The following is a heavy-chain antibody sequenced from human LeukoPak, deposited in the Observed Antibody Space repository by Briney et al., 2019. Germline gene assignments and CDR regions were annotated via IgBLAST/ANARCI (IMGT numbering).Heavy chain of an antibody. CDR3: AKMSGSYFVRIDY. D-gene: IGHD3-10*01. J-gene: IGHJ4*02. CDR2: VIPIFHTS. CDR1: GYRFTSYG. Sequence: ASVKVSCKASGYRFTSYGMSWVRQAAGLGLERMGGVIPIFHTSYYSQKFQGRVTITADESTSTVYMDLSSLRSEDTALYYCAKMSGSYFVRIDYWGQGTLVTVSS. V-gene: IGHV1-69*13.